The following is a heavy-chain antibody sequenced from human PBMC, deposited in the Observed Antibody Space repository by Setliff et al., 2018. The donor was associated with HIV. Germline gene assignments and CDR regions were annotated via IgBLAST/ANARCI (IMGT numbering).Heavy chain of an antibody. CDR3: VRRVSHGSQPSYFDY. D-gene: IGHD3-10*01. J-gene: IGHJ4*02. V-gene: IGHV4-61*02. CDR1: GGSISSGSHY. Sequence: PSETLSLTCTVSGGSISSGSHYWSWIRQPAGKGLEWIGRIHTRGSTDYNPSLKSRVTISVDTSKSQFSLKLSSLTAADTAVYFCVRRVSHGSQPSYFDYWGQGTLVTVSS. CDR2: IHTRGST.